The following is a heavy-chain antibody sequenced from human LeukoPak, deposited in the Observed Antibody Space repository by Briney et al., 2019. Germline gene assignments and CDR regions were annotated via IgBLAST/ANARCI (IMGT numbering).Heavy chain of an antibody. V-gene: IGHV1-8*01. CDR3: ARERADGYYYYYGMDV. CDR2: MNPNSGNT. CDR1: GYTFTSYD. J-gene: IGHJ6*02. Sequence: PVASVKVSCKASGYTFTSYDINWVRQDTGQGLEWMGWMNPNSGNTGYAQKFQGRVTMTRNTSISTAYMELSSLRSEDTAVYYCARERADGYYYYYGMDVWGQGTTVTVSS. D-gene: IGHD6-13*01.